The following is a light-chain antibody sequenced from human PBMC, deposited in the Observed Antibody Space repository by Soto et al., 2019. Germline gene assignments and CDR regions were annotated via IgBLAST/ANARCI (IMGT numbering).Light chain of an antibody. Sequence: DIVLTQSPGTLSLSPGEGATLSCRASQSVSSSYLAWYQQKPGQAPRLLIYDASSRATGIPDRFGGSGSGTDFPLTISRLEPEDFAVYYCQQYGSSPVTFGGGTKVEIK. J-gene: IGKJ4*01. CDR3: QQYGSSPVT. CDR2: DAS. V-gene: IGKV3-20*01. CDR1: QSVSSSY.